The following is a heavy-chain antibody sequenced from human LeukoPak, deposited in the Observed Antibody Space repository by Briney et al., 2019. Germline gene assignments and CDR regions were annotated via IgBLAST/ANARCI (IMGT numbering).Heavy chain of an antibody. J-gene: IGHJ4*02. CDR2: ISGSGGST. D-gene: IGHD2-21*01. CDR1: GFTFSSYA. V-gene: IGHV3-23*01. CDR3: AKSQFIVVVIAIPACDY. Sequence: GGSLRLSCAASGFTFSSYAMSWVRQAPGKGLEWVSAISGSGGSTYYADSVKGRFTISRDNSKNTLYLQMNSLRAEDTAVYYCAKSQFIVVVIAIPACDYWGQGTLVTVSS.